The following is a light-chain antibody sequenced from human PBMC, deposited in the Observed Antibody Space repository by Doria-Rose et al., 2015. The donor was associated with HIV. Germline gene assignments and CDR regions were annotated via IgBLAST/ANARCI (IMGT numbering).Light chain of an antibody. CDR1: QSFSSTY. CDR3: HQYGTSWT. CDR2: DGS. V-gene: IGKV3-20*01. Sequence: NQSPGTLSLSPGERATLSCRASQSFSSTYLAWYQQKPGQAPSLLIYDGSTRATGIPDRFSASGSGTDFTLTINRLEPEDFALYYCHQYGTSWTFGQGTKVEI. J-gene: IGKJ1*01.